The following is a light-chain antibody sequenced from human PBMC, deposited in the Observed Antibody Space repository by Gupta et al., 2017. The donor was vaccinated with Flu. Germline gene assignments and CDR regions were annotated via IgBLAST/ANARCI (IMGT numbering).Light chain of an antibody. Sequence: DIVMTQSPDSLSVSLGERATINCKSSQSLLYSSNSKNYLAWYQQKPGQPPKLLIYWASTRESGVPDRFSGSGSGTDFTLTISSLQTEDVAVYYCQQDDSNTHTFDLGTKLEI. J-gene: IGKJ2*01. CDR3: QQDDSNTHT. V-gene: IGKV4-1*01. CDR1: QSLLYSSNSKNY. CDR2: WAS.